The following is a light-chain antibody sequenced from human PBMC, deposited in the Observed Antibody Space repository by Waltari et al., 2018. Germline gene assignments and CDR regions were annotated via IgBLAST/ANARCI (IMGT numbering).Light chain of an antibody. Sequence: DIQMTQSPSSLSASVGDRVTITCRASQGISNSLAWYQQKPGKVPKLLLYAASRLESGVPSRFSGSGSGTDYTLTISSLQPEDFATYYCQQYYSTLPTFGQGTKVEIK. CDR2: AAS. J-gene: IGKJ1*01. V-gene: IGKV1-NL1*01. CDR3: QQYYSTLPT. CDR1: QGISNS.